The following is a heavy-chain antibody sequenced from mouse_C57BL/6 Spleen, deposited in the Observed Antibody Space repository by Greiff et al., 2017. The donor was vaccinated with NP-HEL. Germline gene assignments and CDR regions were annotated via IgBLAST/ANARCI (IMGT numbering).Heavy chain of an antibody. J-gene: IGHJ2*01. D-gene: IGHD2-5*01. CDR3: ARQRAYYSNYVYFDY. CDR1: GFTFSSYG. Sequence: EVMLVESGGDLVKPGGSLKLSCAASGFTFSSYGMSWVRQTPDKRLEWVATISSGGSYTYYPDSVKGRFIISRDNAKNTLYLQMSSLKSEDTAMYYCARQRAYYSNYVYFDYWGQGTTLTVSS. V-gene: IGHV5-6*01. CDR2: ISSGGSYT.